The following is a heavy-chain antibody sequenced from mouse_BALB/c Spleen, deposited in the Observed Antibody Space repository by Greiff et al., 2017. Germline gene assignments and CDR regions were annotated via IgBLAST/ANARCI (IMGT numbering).Heavy chain of an antibody. V-gene: IGHV1S41*01. CDR2: IAPGSGST. CDR1: GYTFTSYW. J-gene: IGHJ2*01. CDR3: ARSGTYFDY. Sequence: DLVKPGASVKLSCKASGYTFTSYWINWIKQRPGQGLEWIGRIAPGSGSTYYNEMFKGKATLTVDTSSSTAYIQLSSLSSEDSAVYFCARSGTYFDYWGQGTTLTVSS. D-gene: IGHD4-1*01.